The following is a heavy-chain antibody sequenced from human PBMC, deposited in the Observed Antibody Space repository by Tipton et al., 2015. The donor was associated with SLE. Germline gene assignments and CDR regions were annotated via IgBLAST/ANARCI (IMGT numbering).Heavy chain of an antibody. V-gene: IGHV3-30*02. CDR1: GFTFSSYG. CDR3: AKGAAARADAFDI. J-gene: IGHJ3*02. D-gene: IGHD6-13*01. Sequence: SLRLSCAASGFTFSSYGMHWVRQAPGKGLEWVAFIRYDGSNKYYADSVKGRFTISRDNSKNTLYLQMNSLRAEDTAVYYCAKGAAARADAFDIWGQGTMVTVSS. CDR2: IRYDGSNK.